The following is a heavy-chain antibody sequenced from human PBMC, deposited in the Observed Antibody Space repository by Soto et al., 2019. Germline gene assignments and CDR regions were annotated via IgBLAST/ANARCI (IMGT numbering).Heavy chain of an antibody. CDR3: ARGRATIMETQAPTDY. D-gene: IGHD2-8*01. V-gene: IGHV1-46*01. J-gene: IGHJ4*02. CDR2: INPSGGST. CDR1: GYTFTSYY. Sequence: ASVKVSCKACGYTFTSYYMHWVRQARGQGREWMGIINPSGGSTSYAQKFQGRVTMTRDTSTSTVYMELSSLRSEDTAVYYCARGRATIMETQAPTDYWGPGTLVTVSS.